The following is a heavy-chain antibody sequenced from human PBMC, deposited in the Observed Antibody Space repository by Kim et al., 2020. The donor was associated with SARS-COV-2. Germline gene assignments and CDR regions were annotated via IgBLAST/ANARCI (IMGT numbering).Heavy chain of an antibody. CDR2: ISGSGGST. Sequence: GGSLRLSCAASGFTFSSYAMSWVRQAPGKGLEWVSAISGSGGSTYYADSVKGRFTISRDNSKNTLYLQMNSLRAEDTAVYYCAKAGRSGYGYWGLDAFDIWGQGTMVTVSS. CDR3: AKAGRSGYGYWGLDAFDI. CDR1: GFTFSSYA. V-gene: IGHV3-23*01. J-gene: IGHJ3*02. D-gene: IGHD5-12*01.